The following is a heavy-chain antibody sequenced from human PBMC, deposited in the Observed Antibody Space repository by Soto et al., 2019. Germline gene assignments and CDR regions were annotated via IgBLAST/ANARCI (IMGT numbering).Heavy chain of an antibody. J-gene: IGHJ4*02. CDR1: GGSISSYY. D-gene: IGHD4-17*01. Sequence: SETLSLTCTVSGGSISSYYWSWIRQPPGKGLEWIGYTHYSGSTNYNPSLKSRVTISVDTSKNQFSLKLSSVTAADTAVYYCARRYGDCFDYWGQGTLVTVSS. CDR3: ARRYGDCFDY. CDR2: THYSGST. V-gene: IGHV4-59*08.